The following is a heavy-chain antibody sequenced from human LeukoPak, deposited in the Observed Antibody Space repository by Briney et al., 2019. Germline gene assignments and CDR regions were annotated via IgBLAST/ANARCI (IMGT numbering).Heavy chain of an antibody. V-gene: IGHV1-3*01. CDR2: INAGNGNT. Sequence: ASVKVSCKASGYTFTSYAMHWVRQAPGQRLEWMGWINAGNGNTKYSQKFQGRVTITRDTSASTAYMELSSLRSEDTAVYYCARDDSGSYHYYGMDVWGQGTTVTVSS. J-gene: IGHJ6*02. CDR1: GYTFTSYA. D-gene: IGHD1-26*01. CDR3: ARDDSGSYHYYGMDV.